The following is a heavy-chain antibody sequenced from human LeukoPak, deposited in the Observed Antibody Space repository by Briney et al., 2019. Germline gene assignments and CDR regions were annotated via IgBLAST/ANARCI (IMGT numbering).Heavy chain of an antibody. Sequence: ASVKVSCKASGYTFTSYDINWVRQATGQGLEWMGWMNPNSGNTGYAQKFQGRVTMTRNTSISTAYMELSSLRSEDTAVYYCARIGEPYGDYYWFDPWGQGTLVTVSS. CDR3: ARIGEPYGDYYWFDP. CDR1: GYTFTSYD. J-gene: IGHJ5*02. D-gene: IGHD4-17*01. V-gene: IGHV1-8*01. CDR2: MNPNSGNT.